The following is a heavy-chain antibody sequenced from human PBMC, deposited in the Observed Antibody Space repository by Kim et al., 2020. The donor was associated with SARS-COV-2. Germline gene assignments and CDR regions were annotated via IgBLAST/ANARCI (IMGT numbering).Heavy chain of an antibody. J-gene: IGHJ6*02. V-gene: IGHV1-69*13. CDR3: ASTVTHLYYYYGMDV. D-gene: IGHD4-17*01. CDR1: GGTFSSYA. Sequence: SVKVSCKASGGTFSSYAISWVRQAPGQGLEWMGGIIPIFGTANYAQKFQGRVTITADESTSTAYMELSSLRSEDTAVYYCASTVTHLYYYYGMDVWGQGTTVTVSS. CDR2: IIPIFGTA.